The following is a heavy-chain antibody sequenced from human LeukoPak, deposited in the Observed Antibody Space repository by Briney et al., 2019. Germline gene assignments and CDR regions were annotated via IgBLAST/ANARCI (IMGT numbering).Heavy chain of an antibody. Sequence: GGSLRLSCAGSGFALKSYSLSWVRQAPGKGLEWVSSISSTSAYIYYADSVKGRFTISRDNVDNVVYLQMNSLGAEDTAVYYCARDIGRIYGSGSIWGQGAMVTVSS. CDR2: ISSTSAYI. D-gene: IGHD3-10*01. J-gene: IGHJ3*02. CDR1: GFALKSYS. CDR3: ARDIGRIYGSGSI. V-gene: IGHV3-21*01.